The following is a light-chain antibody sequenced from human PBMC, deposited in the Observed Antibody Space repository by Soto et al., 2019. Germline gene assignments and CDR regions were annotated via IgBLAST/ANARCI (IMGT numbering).Light chain of an antibody. V-gene: IGKV2-28*01. CDR1: QSLLHSNGYNY. J-gene: IGKJ1*01. CDR2: LGS. CDR3: MQALQTPWT. Sequence: DIVMTLSPVSLPVSPGEPASISCRSSQSLLHSNGYNYLDWYLQKPGQSPQVLIHLGSYRASGVPDRFSGSGSGTDFTLKISRMEAEDVGVYYCMQALQTPWTFGQGTKVEIK.